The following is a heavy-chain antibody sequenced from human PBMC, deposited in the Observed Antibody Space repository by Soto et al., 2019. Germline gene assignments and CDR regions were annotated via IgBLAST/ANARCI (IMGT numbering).Heavy chain of an antibody. D-gene: IGHD6-6*01. CDR3: AGCSSSDYYYGMDF. CDR1: GYSVSSGYY. V-gene: IGHV4-38-2*01. J-gene: IGHJ6*02. Sequence: NPSETLSLTCAVSGYSVSSGYYWGWIRQPPGKGLEWIGSIYHSGSTYYNPSLKSRVTISVDTSKNQFSLKLSSVTAADTAVYYCAGCSSSDYYYGMDFWGQGTTVTVSS. CDR2: IYHSGST.